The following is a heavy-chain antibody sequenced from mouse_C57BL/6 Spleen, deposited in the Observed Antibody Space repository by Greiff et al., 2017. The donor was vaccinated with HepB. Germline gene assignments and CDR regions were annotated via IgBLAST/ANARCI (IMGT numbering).Heavy chain of an antibody. CDR3: ARGGLYDYDGFAY. CDR2: IYPRSGNT. Sequence: QVHVKQSGAELARPGASVKLSCKASGYTFTSYGISWVKQRTGQGLEWIGEIYPRSGNTYYNEKFKGKATLTADKSSSTAYMELRSLTSEDSAVYFCARGGLYDYDGFAYWGQGTLVTVSA. D-gene: IGHD2-4*01. J-gene: IGHJ3*01. V-gene: IGHV1-81*01. CDR1: GYTFTSYG.